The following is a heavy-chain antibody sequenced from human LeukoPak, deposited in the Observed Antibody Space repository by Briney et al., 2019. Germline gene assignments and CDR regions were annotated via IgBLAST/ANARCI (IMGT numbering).Heavy chain of an antibody. CDR2: MNPNSGNT. D-gene: IGHD3-10*01. CDR1: GYTFTSYD. Sequence: ASVKVSCKASGYTFTSYDINWVRQATGQGLEWMRWMNPNSGNTGYAQKFQGRVTMTRNTSISTAYMELSSLRSEDTAVYYRARGRRVWGSGRILTKNGMDVWGQGTTVTVSS. J-gene: IGHJ6*02. CDR3: ARGRRVWGSGRILTKNGMDV. V-gene: IGHV1-8*01.